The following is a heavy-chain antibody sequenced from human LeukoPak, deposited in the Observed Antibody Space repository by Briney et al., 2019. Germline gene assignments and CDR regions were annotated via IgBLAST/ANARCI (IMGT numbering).Heavy chain of an antibody. Sequence: ASVKVSCKASGYTFTDHYIHWVRQAPGQGLEWMGGIIPIFGTANYAQKFQGRVTITADESTSTAYMELSSLRSEDTAVYYCARGSVVIGFDPWGQGTLVTVSS. D-gene: IGHD3-22*01. CDR2: IIPIFGTA. J-gene: IGHJ5*02. CDR3: ARGSVVIGFDP. CDR1: GYTFTDHY. V-gene: IGHV1-69*13.